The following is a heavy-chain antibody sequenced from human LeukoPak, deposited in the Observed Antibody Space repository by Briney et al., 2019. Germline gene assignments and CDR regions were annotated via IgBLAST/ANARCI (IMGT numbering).Heavy chain of an antibody. V-gene: IGHV4-59*01. D-gene: IGHD3-22*01. J-gene: IGHJ3*02. CDR2: IYYSGST. Sequence: SETLSLTCNVSGGSISSDYWTWIRQPPGKGLEWIGNIYYSGSTNYNPSLKSRVTISVDTSKNQFSLKLNSVTAADTAVYYCARRRDYYDSRGYYAFDIWATGQWSPSLQ. CDR1: GGSISSDY. CDR3: ARRRDYYDSRGYYAFDI.